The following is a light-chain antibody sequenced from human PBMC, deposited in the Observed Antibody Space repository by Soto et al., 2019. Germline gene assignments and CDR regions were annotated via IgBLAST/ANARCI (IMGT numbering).Light chain of an antibody. J-gene: IGKJ1*01. CDR2: LAS. V-gene: IGKV3-11*01. Sequence: ELVLTQSPATLSSFPGDRVTLSCRSSQAVNTRLAWYQHTPGQAPRLLIYLASNRAAGVPARFSGSGSGTDFTLTISNVEPEDFAVYYCHQRQSWPRTFGQGTTVDIK. CDR3: HQRQSWPRT. CDR1: QAVNTR.